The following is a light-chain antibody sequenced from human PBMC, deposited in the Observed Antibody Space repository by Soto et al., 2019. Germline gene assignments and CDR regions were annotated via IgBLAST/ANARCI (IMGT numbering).Light chain of an antibody. CDR2: ASS. CDR1: QASRNE. Sequence: AIHMTQSPFSLSASVGDRVTITCPASQASRNELAWYQQRPGKAPNLLIYASSTLQSGVPSRFRGSGSGTDFTLTISSLQPDDFATYYCLQDSTYPRTFGQGTKVEI. J-gene: IGKJ1*01. CDR3: LQDSTYPRT. V-gene: IGKV1-6*01.